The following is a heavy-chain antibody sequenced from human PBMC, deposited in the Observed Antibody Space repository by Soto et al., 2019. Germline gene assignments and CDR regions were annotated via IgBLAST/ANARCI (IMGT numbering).Heavy chain of an antibody. J-gene: IGHJ4*02. Sequence: SETLSLTCTVSGDSISTFYWGWMRQSPGKELEWIGYVYYTGSTNYNPSLKSRVTISVDRSKNQFSLKLTSANAADTAVYYCAKGRTVRNYADDSSDYFYFFDYWGQGXQVTVSS. CDR2: VYYTGST. V-gene: IGHV4-59*01. CDR1: GDSISTFY. CDR3: AKGRTVRNYADDSSDYFYFFDY. D-gene: IGHD3-22*01.